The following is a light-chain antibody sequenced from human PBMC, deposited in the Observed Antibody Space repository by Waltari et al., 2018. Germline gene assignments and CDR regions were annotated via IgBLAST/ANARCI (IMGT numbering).Light chain of an antibody. Sequence: EIVLSQSPANLSLSPGERATFSCRASQDIDDLLTWFQQRPGQVPRLLIYGASNRAADIPARFSGSGSGKDFILTISSLEPEDFAVYYCQQRINWPLTFGGGTTVDIK. V-gene: IGKV3D-11*01. CDR3: QQRINWPLT. J-gene: IGKJ4*01. CDR1: QDIDDL. CDR2: GAS.